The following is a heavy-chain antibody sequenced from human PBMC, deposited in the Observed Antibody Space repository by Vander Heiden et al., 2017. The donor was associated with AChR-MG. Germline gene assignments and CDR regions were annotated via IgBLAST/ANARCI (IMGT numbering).Heavy chain of an antibody. D-gene: IGHD3-10*01. Sequence: QVQLVQSGAEVKKPGASVKVSCKASGYTFTSYDINWVGQATGQGLEWMGWMNPNSGNTGYAQKFQGRVTMTRNTSISTAYMELSSLRSEDTAVYYCARGNYYGSGSYYNSYYYYGMDVWGQGTTVTVSS. CDR1: GYTFTSYD. J-gene: IGHJ6*02. CDR2: MNPNSGNT. V-gene: IGHV1-8*01. CDR3: ARGNYYGSGSYYNSYYYYGMDV.